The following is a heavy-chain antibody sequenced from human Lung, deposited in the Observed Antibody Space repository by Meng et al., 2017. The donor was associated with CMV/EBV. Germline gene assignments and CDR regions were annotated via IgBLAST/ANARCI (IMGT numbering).Heavy chain of an antibody. D-gene: IGHD2-2*01. V-gene: IGHV4-31*03. Sequence: SXTXSLXCTVSGGSISSGGYYWSWIRQHPGKGLEWIGYIYYSGSTYYNPTLKSRVTISVDTSKNQFSLKLSSVTAADTAVYYCARDRTDIVVVPAAIGGGGNWYFDLWXRGNLV. CDR2: IYYSGST. J-gene: IGHJ2*01. CDR3: ARDRTDIVVVPAAIGGGGNWYFDL. CDR1: GGSISSGGYY.